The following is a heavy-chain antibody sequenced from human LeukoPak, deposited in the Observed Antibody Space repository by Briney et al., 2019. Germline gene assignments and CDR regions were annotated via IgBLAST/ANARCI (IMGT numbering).Heavy chain of an antibody. D-gene: IGHD1-26*01. CDR3: ARDGGEWELDY. CDR1: GFTFSNYG. CDR2: ITGNGGTT. V-gene: IGHV3-23*01. J-gene: IGHJ4*02. Sequence: GGSLGLSCAASGFTFSNYGMNWVRQAPGKGLEWVSGITGNGGTTYYADSVKGRFTISRDNSKNTVYLQMNSLRAEDTAVYYCARDGGEWELDYWGQGTLVTVSS.